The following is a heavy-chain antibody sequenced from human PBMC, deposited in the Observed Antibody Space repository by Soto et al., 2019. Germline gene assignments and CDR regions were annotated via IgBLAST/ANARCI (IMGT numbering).Heavy chain of an antibody. CDR2: IYYSGST. CDR3: ARVSIVVVTVYFDY. Sequence: SETLSLTCTVSGGSVSSGSYYWSWIRQPPGKGLEWIGHIYYSGSTNYNPSLKSRVTISVDTSKNQFSLKLSSVTAADTAVYYCARVSIVVVTVYFDYWGQGALVTVSS. J-gene: IGHJ4*02. D-gene: IGHD2-21*02. CDR1: GGSVSSGSYY. V-gene: IGHV4-61*01.